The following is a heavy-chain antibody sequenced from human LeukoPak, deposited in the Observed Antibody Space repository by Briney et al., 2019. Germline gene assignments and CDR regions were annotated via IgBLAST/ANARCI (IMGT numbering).Heavy chain of an antibody. CDR2: ISSSGNTI. CDR1: GFTFSNYE. D-gene: IGHD3-22*01. CDR3: ARDYDSGGLDAFDI. J-gene: IGHJ3*02. Sequence: GGSLRLSCVASGFTFSNYEMNWVRQAPGKGLEWVSYISSSGNTIKYADSVKGRFTISRDNAKNSLFLRMNTLRAEDTALYYCARDYDSGGLDAFDIWGQGTLVTVSS. V-gene: IGHV3-48*03.